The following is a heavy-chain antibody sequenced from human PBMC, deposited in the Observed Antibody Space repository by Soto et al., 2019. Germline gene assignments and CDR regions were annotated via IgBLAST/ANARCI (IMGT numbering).Heavy chain of an antibody. V-gene: IGHV3-30*03. Sequence: QVQLVESGGGVVQPGRSLRLSCAASGFPFSSYGMHWVRQAPDKGLDWVALISYDGTNQYYADSVKGRFTVSRDNSKNTLYLHMSSLRAEDTAVYYCAGVKYYFDYCGQGTLVSVSS. J-gene: IGHJ4*02. CDR1: GFPFSSYG. CDR3: AGVKYYFDY. D-gene: IGHD2-8*01. CDR2: ISYDGTNQ.